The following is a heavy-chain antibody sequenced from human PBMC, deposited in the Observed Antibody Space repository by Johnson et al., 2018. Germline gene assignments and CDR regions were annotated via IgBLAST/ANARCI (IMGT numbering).Heavy chain of an antibody. CDR1: GFTFSKVW. CDR3: AYRMAALGQKYFQD. V-gene: IGHV3-15*07. CDR2: IKSKTDGGTT. J-gene: IGHJ1*01. D-gene: IGHD2-21*01. Sequence: VQLQESGGGLVQPGGSLRLSCAASGFTFSKVWMNWVRQAPGKGLEWVGRIKSKTDGGTTDYAAPVKGRFTISREDSKNTLYLQLNSRRGDDSAVYYCAYRMAALGQKYFQDWGQGALVIVSS.